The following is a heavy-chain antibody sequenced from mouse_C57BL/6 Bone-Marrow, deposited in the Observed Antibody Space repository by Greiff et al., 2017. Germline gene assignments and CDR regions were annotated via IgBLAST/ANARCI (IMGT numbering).Heavy chain of an antibody. CDR1: GYTFTSSW. Sequence: QVQLQQPGAELVMPGASVKLSCKASGYTFTSSWMHWVKQRPGQGLEWIGEIDPSDSYTNYNHKFQGKSTLTVDKSSSTAYMQLSSLTSEDSAVYYCARHARYYGNYDWFAYWGQGTLVTVSA. D-gene: IGHD2-1*01. CDR2: IDPSDSYT. J-gene: IGHJ3*01. CDR3: ARHARYYGNYDWFAY. V-gene: IGHV1-69*01.